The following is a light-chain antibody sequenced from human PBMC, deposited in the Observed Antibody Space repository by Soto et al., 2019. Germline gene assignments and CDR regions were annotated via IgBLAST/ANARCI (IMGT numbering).Light chain of an antibody. CDR1: TGAVTSGHY. Sequence: QTVVTQEPSLTVSPGGTVTLTCGSSTGAVTSGHYPYWFQQKPGQAPRSLIYDTSNRHSWTPARFSGSLLGGKAALTLSGAQPEDEAEYYCLLSYIDCQLYAVFGGGTQLTVL. V-gene: IGLV7-46*01. CDR2: DTS. CDR3: LLSYIDCQLYAV. J-gene: IGLJ7*01.